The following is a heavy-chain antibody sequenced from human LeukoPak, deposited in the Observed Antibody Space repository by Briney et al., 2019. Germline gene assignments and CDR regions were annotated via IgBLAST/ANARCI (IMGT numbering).Heavy chain of an antibody. V-gene: IGHV3-21*04. Sequence: GGSLRLSCAASGFSFRTYSMNWVRQAPGKGLEWVSSINSDSIWIYYADSVKGRFTISRDNSKNTLFLQMNSLRAEDTAVYYCAKDRPTVVTRRHYFDYWGQGTLVTVSS. J-gene: IGHJ4*02. CDR3: AKDRPTVVTRRHYFDY. CDR1: GFSFRTYS. D-gene: IGHD4-23*01. CDR2: INSDSIWI.